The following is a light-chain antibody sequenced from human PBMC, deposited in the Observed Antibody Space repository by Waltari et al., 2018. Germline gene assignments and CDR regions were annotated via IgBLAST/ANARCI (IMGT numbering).Light chain of an antibody. CDR3: QQYGSSPQVT. Sequence: DIVLTQSPGILSLSPGERATLSCRASQSIKSTYLAWYQQKAGQAPRLLIYGASSRAAGIPDRFGGTGSGTDFTFTISRLEPEDFAVYYCQQYGSSPQVTFGPGTKVEIK. CDR2: GAS. CDR1: QSIKSTY. V-gene: IGKV3-20*01. J-gene: IGKJ3*01.